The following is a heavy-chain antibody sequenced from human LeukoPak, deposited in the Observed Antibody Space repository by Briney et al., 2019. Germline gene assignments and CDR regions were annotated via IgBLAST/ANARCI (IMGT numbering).Heavy chain of an antibody. CDR2: IKQDGSEK. J-gene: IGHJ4*02. CDR1: GFTFSSYW. CDR3: ARDRGGDCYSCLDY. D-gene: IGHD2-21*02. Sequence: PGGSLRLSCAASGFTFSSYWMSWVRQAPGKGLEWVANIKQDGSEKYYVDSVKGRFTISRDNAKNSLYLQMNSLRAEDTAVYYCARDRGGDCYSCLDYWGQGTLVTVSS. V-gene: IGHV3-7*03.